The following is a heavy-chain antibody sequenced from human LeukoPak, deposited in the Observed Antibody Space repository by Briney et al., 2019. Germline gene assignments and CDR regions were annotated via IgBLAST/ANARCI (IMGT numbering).Heavy chain of an antibody. CDR2: IYYSGST. V-gene: IGHV4-39*01. J-gene: IGHJ5*02. Sequence: SETLSLTCTVSGGSISSSSYYWGWLRQPPGKGLEWIGSIYYSGSTYYNPSLKSRVTISVDTSKNQFSLKLSSVTAADTAVYYCARRRPYCSGGSCYDNWFDPWGQGTLVTVSS. D-gene: IGHD2-15*01. CDR3: ARRRPYCSGGSCYDNWFDP. CDR1: GGSISSSSYY.